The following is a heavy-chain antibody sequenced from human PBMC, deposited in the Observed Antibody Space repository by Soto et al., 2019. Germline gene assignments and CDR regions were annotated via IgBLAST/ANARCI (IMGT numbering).Heavy chain of an antibody. J-gene: IGHJ4*02. CDR3: ARTIAARASRNLDY. D-gene: IGHD6-6*01. V-gene: IGHV4-34*01. CDR1: GGSFSGSY. CDR2: INHSGGT. Sequence: QVQLQQWGAGLLKPSETLSLTCAVYGGSFSGSYWSWIRQPPGKGLEWIGEINHSGGTNYNPSLKSRVTISVVTSKSQLSLNRNSVTAADTAVYYCARTIAARASRNLDYWGQGTLVTVSS.